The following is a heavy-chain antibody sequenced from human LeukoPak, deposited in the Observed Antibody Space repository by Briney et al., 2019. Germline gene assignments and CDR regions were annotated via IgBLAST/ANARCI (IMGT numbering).Heavy chain of an antibody. CDR2: ISSSSSTI. D-gene: IGHD2-21*02. Sequence: GGSLRLSCAASGFTFSSYSMNWVRQAPGKGLEWVSYISSSSSTIYYADSVKGRFTISRDNSKNTLYLQMNSLRAEDTAVYYCARDGGYCGGDCGSAGRAFDIWGQGTMVTVSS. CDR1: GFTFSSYS. J-gene: IGHJ3*02. CDR3: ARDGGYCGGDCGSAGRAFDI. V-gene: IGHV3-48*01.